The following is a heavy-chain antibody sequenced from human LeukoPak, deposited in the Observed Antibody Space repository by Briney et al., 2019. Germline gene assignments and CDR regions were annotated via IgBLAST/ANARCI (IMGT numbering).Heavy chain of an antibody. CDR3: ARGRVLPRAFDS. J-gene: IGHJ5*01. Sequence: SETLSLTCSVSNGSISYYFWSWIRQPPGKGLEWIAYIHYSGTTSHNPSLKSRVTISVDTSRNQFSLNLDSVTAADTAIYYCARGRVLPRAFDSWGQGTLVSVSS. CDR1: NGSISYYF. D-gene: IGHD1-26*01. V-gene: IGHV4-59*03. CDR2: IHYSGTT.